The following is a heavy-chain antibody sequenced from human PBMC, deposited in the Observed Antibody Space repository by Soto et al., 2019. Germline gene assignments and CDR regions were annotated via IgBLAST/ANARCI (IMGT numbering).Heavy chain of an antibody. CDR1: GFSVSSSH. J-gene: IGHJ5*02. D-gene: IGHD3-10*01. CDR2: IYSGGAT. CDR3: ARVGPYDSGSYMLRYNWFDP. Sequence: EVQLVDSGGGLIQPGGSLRLSCAAAGFSVSSSHMNWVRQAPGKGLEWVSVIYSGGATNYAVSVKGRFTISRDKSKNTVYLQMNSLRAEDTAVYYCARVGPYDSGSYMLRYNWFDPWGQGTLDTVSS. V-gene: IGHV3-53*01.